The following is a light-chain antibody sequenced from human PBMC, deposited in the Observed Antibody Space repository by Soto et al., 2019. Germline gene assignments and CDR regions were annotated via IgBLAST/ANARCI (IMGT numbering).Light chain of an antibody. V-gene: IGKV1-5*03. Sequence: IQMTQSPSSLSASVGDRVTITCRASQTISSWLAWYQQKPGKAPKLLIYKASTLKSGVPSRFSGSGSGTDFTLTISRLEPEDFAVYYCQQYGSSSTFGQGRRLEIK. CDR2: KAS. CDR1: QTISSW. CDR3: QQYGSSST. J-gene: IGKJ5*01.